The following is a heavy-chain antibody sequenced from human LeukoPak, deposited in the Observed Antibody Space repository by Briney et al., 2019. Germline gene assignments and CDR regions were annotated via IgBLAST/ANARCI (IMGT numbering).Heavy chain of an antibody. D-gene: IGHD5-12*01. V-gene: IGHV4-4*02. Sequence: SGTLSLTCAVSGGSISSSNWWSWVRQPPGKGLEWIGEIYHSGNTNYNASLKSRVTISVDKSKNHFSLKLNSVTAADTAVYYCARPGSGYDSRLLAFDIWGQGTMVTVSS. CDR1: GGSISSSNW. CDR3: ARPGSGYDSRLLAFDI. J-gene: IGHJ3*02. CDR2: IYHSGNT.